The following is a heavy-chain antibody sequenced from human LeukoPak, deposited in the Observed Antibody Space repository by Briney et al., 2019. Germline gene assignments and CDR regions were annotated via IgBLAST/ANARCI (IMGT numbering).Heavy chain of an antibody. CDR1: GYTFTSYD. CDR2: MNPNSGNT. V-gene: IGHV1-8*03. Sequence: ASVTVSCKASGYTFTSYDINWVRQATGQGLEWMGWMNPNSGNTGYAQKFQGRVTITRNTSISTAYMELSSLRSEDTAVYYCARGTFDYDFWSGYPRREGYYMDVWGTGTTVTVSS. J-gene: IGHJ6*03. CDR3: ARGTFDYDFWSGYPRREGYYMDV. D-gene: IGHD3-3*01.